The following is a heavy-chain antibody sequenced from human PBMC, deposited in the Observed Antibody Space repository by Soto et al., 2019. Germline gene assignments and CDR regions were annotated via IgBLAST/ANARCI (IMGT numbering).Heavy chain of an antibody. CDR1: GYTFTSYG. V-gene: IGHV1-18*01. D-gene: IGHD2-15*01. Sequence: QVQLVQSGAEVKKPGASVKVSCKASGYTFTSYGISWVRQAPGQGLEWMGWISACNGNTNYAQKLQGRVTMTTDTSTSTAHMELRSLRSDDTAVYYCASGGYCSGGSCYWDAFDIWGQGTMVTVSS. J-gene: IGHJ3*02. CDR2: ISACNGNT. CDR3: ASGGYCSGGSCYWDAFDI.